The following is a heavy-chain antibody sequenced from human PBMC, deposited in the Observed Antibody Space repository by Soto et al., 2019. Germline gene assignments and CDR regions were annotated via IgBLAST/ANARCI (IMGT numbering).Heavy chain of an antibody. CDR1: GESVSSNSAA. J-gene: IGHJ4*02. D-gene: IGHD6-19*01. V-gene: IGHV6-1*01. CDR2: TYYRSKWYN. CDR3: ARQPTIAVAGYVDY. Sequence: SQTLPLPCPLSGESVSSNSAAWNWIRQSPSRGLEWLGRTYYRSKWYNDYAVSVKSRITINPDTSKNQFSLQLNSVTPEDTAVYYCARQPTIAVAGYVDYWGQGTLVTVSS.